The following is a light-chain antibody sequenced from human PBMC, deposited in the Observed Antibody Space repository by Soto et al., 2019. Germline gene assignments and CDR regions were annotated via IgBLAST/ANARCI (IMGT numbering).Light chain of an antibody. CDR3: QQLNSYPLT. J-gene: IGKJ4*01. CDR2: DAS. V-gene: IGKV1-33*01. Sequence: DIQMTQSPSSLSASVGDRVTITCQASQDISNYLNWYQQKPGKAPKLLIYDASNLETGVPSRLSGSGSGTDFTLTISSLQPEDFATYYCQQLNSYPLTFGGGTKVEIK. CDR1: QDISNY.